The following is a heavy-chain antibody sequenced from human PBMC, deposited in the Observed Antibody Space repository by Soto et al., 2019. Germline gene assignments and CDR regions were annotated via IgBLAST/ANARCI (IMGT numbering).Heavy chain of an antibody. D-gene: IGHD6-13*01. Sequence: GGSLRLSCAASGFTFSSYGMHWVRQAAGRGLEWVAVIWYDGGNKYYADSVKGRFTISRDNSKNTLYLQRNSLRAEDTAVYYCARAGYSSSWSPEPYGMDVWGQGTTVTVSS. CDR3: ARAGYSSSWSPEPYGMDV. CDR1: GFTFSSYG. CDR2: IWYDGGNK. V-gene: IGHV3-33*01. J-gene: IGHJ6*02.